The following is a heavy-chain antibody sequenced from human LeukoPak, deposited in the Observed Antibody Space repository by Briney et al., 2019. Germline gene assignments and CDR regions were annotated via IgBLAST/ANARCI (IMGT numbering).Heavy chain of an antibody. D-gene: IGHD3-22*01. CDR1: GFTFSSYE. V-gene: IGHV3-48*03. Sequence: PGGSLRLPCAASGFTFSSYEMNWVRQAPGKGLEWVSYISSSGSTIYYADSVKGRFTISRDNSKNTLYLQMNSLRAEDTAVYYCARDLRTVTYYYDRDPNDYWGQGTLVTVSS. CDR3: ARDLRTVTYYYDRDPNDY. CDR2: ISSSGSTI. J-gene: IGHJ4*02.